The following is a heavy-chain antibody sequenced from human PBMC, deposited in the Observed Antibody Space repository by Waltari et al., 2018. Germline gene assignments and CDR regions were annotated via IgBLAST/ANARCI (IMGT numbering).Heavy chain of an antibody. CDR2: VDPEDLET. Sequence: QVHLVQSGAEVKKPGASVRLSCKVFGYSLTRLSVAWVRQVAGKGLEWMGGVDPEDLETDYAQKFQGRGTMTEDTSEDTAYMELSTLTSDDTAVYYCAAESAVTTGFLFDIWGQGTLVTVSS. J-gene: IGHJ3*02. CDR1: GYSLTRLS. D-gene: IGHD4-17*01. CDR3: AAESAVTTGFLFDI. V-gene: IGHV1-24*01.